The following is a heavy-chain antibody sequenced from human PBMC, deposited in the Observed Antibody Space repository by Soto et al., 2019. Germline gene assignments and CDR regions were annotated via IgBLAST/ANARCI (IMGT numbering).Heavy chain of an antibody. D-gene: IGHD6-6*01. CDR3: ARNPIIEYSSSSGAFDI. J-gene: IGHJ3*02. Sequence: GASVKVSCKASGGTFSSYAISWVRQAPGQGLGWMGGIIPIFGTANYAQKFQGRVTITADESTSTAYMELSSLRSEDTAVYYCARNPIIEYSSSSGAFDIWGQGTMVTVSS. CDR1: GGTFSSYA. CDR2: IIPIFGTA. V-gene: IGHV1-69*13.